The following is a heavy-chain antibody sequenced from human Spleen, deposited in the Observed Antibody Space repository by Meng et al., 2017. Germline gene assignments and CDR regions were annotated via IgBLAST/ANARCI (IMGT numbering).Heavy chain of an antibody. V-gene: IGHV4-39*07. D-gene: IGHD4-17*01. J-gene: IGHJ3*02. CDR1: GGSISSSSYY. CDR2: IYYSGST. Sequence: GSLRLSCTVSGGSISSSSYYWGWIRQPPGKGLEWIVSIYYSGSTYYNPSLKSRVTISVDTSKNQNSLKLSYVNVTDTAVYYCARDRGDYSHDAFDIWGQGTMVTVSS. CDR3: ARDRGDYSHDAFDI.